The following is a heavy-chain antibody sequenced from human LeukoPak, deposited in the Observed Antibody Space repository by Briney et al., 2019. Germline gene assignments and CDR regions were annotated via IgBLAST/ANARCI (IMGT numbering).Heavy chain of an antibody. J-gene: IGHJ2*01. CDR3: ARELRRRWYFDL. V-gene: IGHV1-2*02. CDR1: GYTFTGYY. CDR2: INPNSGGT. Sequence: ASVKVSCKASGYTFTGYYLHWVRQPPGQGPEWMGWINPNSGGTNYAQKFQGRVTMSRDTSISTAYMELAFLRSDDTAVYYCARELRRRWYFDLWGRGTLVTVSS. D-gene: IGHD3-10*01.